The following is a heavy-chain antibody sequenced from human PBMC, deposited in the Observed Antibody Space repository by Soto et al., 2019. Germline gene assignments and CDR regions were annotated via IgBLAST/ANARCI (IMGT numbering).Heavy chain of an antibody. D-gene: IGHD3-10*01. CDR3: ARGINYYDSGDDAFDI. J-gene: IGHJ3*02. CDR2: MNPNSGNT. Sequence: QVQLVQSGAEVKKPGASVKVSCKASGYTFTSYDINWVRQATGQGLEWMGWMNPNSGNTGYAQKFQGRVTMTRNTSISTAYMELSILRSEDTAVYYCARGINYYDSGDDAFDIWGQGTMVTVYS. CDR1: GYTFTSYD. V-gene: IGHV1-8*01.